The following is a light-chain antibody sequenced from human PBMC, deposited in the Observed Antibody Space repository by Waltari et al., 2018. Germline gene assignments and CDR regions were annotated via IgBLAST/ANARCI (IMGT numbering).Light chain of an antibody. Sequence: DVQMTQFPSSLSASVGDTITVNCRANQTVSHFLNWFQQIPGRAPRLLIYRSSTLQNGVSSRFSGSGSGTEFTLTITSLQREDSATYFCQQVNSYPRTFGQGTRVEVK. CDR1: QTVSHF. V-gene: IGKV1-39*01. J-gene: IGKJ1*01. CDR2: RSS. CDR3: QQVNSYPRT.